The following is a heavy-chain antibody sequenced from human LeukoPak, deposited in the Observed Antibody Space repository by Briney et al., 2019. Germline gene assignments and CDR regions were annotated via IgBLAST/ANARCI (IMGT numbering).Heavy chain of an antibody. D-gene: IGHD1-7*01. CDR2: IIPIFGTA. CDR1: GGTFSSYA. Sequence: SVKVSCKASGGTFSSYAISWVRQAPGQGLEWMGGIIPIFGTANYAQKFQGRVTITADESTSTAYMELRSLRSDDTAVYYCARVDTGTTNWFDPWGQGTLVTVSS. CDR3: ARVDTGTTNWFDP. J-gene: IGHJ5*02. V-gene: IGHV1-69*13.